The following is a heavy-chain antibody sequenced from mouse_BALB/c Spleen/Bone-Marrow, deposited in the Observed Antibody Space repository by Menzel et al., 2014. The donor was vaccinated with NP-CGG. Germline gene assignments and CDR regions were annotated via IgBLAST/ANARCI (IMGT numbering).Heavy chain of an antibody. CDR2: INPSNGRT. CDR3: AREDILYAMDY. J-gene: IGHJ4*01. Sequence: QVQLQQSGAELVKPGASVKLSCKASGYTFTSYWMHCVKQRPGQGLEWIGEINPSNGRTNYNEKFKSKATLTVDKSSSTAYMQLSSLTSEDSAVYYCAREDILYAMDYWGQGTSVTVSS. CDR1: GYTFTSYW. V-gene: IGHV1S81*02.